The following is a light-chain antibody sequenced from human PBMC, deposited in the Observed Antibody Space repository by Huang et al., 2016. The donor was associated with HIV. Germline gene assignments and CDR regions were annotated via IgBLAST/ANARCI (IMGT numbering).Light chain of an antibody. CDR3: QQYYGTPYT. Sequence: DIQVTQSPSSLSASVGDRVTVTCRTSRGISDSFVWYQQKPGRAPKLLVYAASRVESGVPSRFSGSGAGADFTLTINNLQPEDFATYYCQQYYGTPYTFGQGTKVEIK. J-gene: IGKJ2*01. CDR1: RGISDS. CDR2: AAS. V-gene: IGKV1-NL1*01.